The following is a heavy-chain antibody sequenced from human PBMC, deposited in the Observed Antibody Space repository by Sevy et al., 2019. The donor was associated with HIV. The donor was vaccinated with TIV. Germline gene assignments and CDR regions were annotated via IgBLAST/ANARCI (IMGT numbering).Heavy chain of an antibody. Sequence: ASVKVSCKASGGTFSSYAISWVRQAPGQGLEWMGGIIPIFGTANYAQKFQGRVTITADESTSTAYMELSSLRSEDTAVYYCARGREYGSSSGAVAEYYYYYYGMDVWGQGTTVTVSS. CDR1: GGTFSSYA. CDR2: IIPIFGTA. V-gene: IGHV1-69*13. CDR3: ARGREYGSSSGAVAEYYYYYYGMDV. J-gene: IGHJ6*02. D-gene: IGHD6-6*01.